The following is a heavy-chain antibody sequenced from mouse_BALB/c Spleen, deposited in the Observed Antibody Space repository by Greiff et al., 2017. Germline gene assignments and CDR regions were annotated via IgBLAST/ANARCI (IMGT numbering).Heavy chain of an antibody. CDR1: GFTFSSYG. CDR2: ISSGGSYT. CDR3: AREGLAGHFDY. D-gene: IGHD3-3*01. J-gene: IGHJ2*01. Sequence: EVMLVESGGDLVKPGGSLKLSCAASGFTFSSYGMSWVRQTPDKRLEWVATISSGGSYTYYPDSVKGRFTISRDNAKNTLYLQMSSLKSEDTAMYYCAREGLAGHFDYWGQGTTLTVSS. V-gene: IGHV5-6*01.